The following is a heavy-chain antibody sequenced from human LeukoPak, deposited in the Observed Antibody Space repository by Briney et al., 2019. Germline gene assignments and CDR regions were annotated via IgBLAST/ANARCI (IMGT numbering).Heavy chain of an antibody. CDR1: GYSVSSGF. Sequence: ETLSLTCSVSGYSVSSGFYWGWIRQPPGKGLEWVSAISGSGENTYYADSVKGRFTISRDNSKNTLYLQMNSLRAEDTALYYCAKDPKGYSSGWSGPDYWGQGTLVTVSS. D-gene: IGHD6-19*01. V-gene: IGHV3-23*01. CDR3: AKDPKGYSSGWSGPDY. CDR2: ISGSGENT. J-gene: IGHJ4*02.